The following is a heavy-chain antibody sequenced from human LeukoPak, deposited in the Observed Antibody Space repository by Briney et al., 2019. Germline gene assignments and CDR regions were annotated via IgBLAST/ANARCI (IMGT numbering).Heavy chain of an antibody. Sequence: ASVKVSCKTSGFTFTGYYIHWVRQAPGQGLEWMGWINLNSGGTTYAQKFQGRVTMTRDTSISTAYMELSRLRSNDTAVYFCARDAVTVATPYFDFWGQGTLVTVSS. CDR2: INLNSGGT. J-gene: IGHJ4*02. CDR1: GFTFTGYY. D-gene: IGHD4-11*01. V-gene: IGHV1-2*02. CDR3: ARDAVTVATPYFDF.